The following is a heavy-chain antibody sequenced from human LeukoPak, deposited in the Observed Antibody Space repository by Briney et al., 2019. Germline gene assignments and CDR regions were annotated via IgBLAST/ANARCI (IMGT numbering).Heavy chain of an antibody. CDR1: GYTFTSYY. Sequence: ASVKVSCKASGYTFTSYYMHWVRQAPGQGLEWMGTINPSGGSTSYAQKFQGRVTMTRDTSTSTVYMELSSLRSEYTAVYYCATIAVAGTWDFDYWGQGTLVTVSS. CDR3: ATIAVAGTWDFDY. J-gene: IGHJ4*02. V-gene: IGHV1-46*01. D-gene: IGHD6-19*01. CDR2: INPSGGST.